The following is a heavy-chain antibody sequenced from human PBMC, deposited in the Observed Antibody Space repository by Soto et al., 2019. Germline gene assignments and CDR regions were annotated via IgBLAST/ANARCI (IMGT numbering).Heavy chain of an antibody. V-gene: IGHV5-51*01. CDR1: GYSFTSYW. Sequence: GESLKISCKGSGYSFTSYWIVWVRQMPGKGLEWMGIIYPGDSDNRYIPSFQGKVSISADKSSNTAYLQWSSLKASDTAMYYCARDGNSAPGDTLDVWGQGTTVTVSS. D-gene: IGHD3-10*01. CDR3: ARDGNSAPGDTLDV. CDR2: IYPGDSDN. J-gene: IGHJ6*01.